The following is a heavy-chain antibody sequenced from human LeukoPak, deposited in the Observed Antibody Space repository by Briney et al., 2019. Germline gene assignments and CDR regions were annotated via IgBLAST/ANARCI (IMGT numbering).Heavy chain of an antibody. Sequence: GGSLRLSCAASGSTFSSYAMSWVRQAPGKGLEWVSAISGGGSTYYADSVKGRFTISRDNSKNTLYLQMSSLRAEDTAVYYCAKDLTTVTRFDYWGQGTLVTVSS. V-gene: IGHV3-23*01. D-gene: IGHD4-17*01. CDR3: AKDLTTVTRFDY. CDR1: GSTFSSYA. J-gene: IGHJ4*02. CDR2: ISGGGST.